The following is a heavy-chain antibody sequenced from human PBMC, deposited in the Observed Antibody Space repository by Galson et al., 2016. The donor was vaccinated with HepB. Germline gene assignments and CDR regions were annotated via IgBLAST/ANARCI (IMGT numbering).Heavy chain of an antibody. V-gene: IGHV1-8*01. CDR3: ARAVAGSVATNY. Sequence: SVKVSCKASGYTFTSYDINWVRQATGQGLEWMGWMNPNSGNKGYAQSFQGRVTMTRNTSISTAYMELSSLRSEDTAVYYCARAVAGSVATNYWGQGTLVTVSS. D-gene: IGHD6-19*01. J-gene: IGHJ4*02. CDR2: MNPNSGNK. CDR1: GYTFTSYD.